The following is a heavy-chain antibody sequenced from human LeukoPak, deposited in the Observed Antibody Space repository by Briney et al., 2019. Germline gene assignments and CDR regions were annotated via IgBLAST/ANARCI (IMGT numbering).Heavy chain of an antibody. J-gene: IGHJ4*02. CDR2: ISAHSRYI. D-gene: IGHD3-3*01. CDR1: GFSFSDFG. CDR3: ARQYYDFWSGFYTADYYFDY. V-gene: IGHV3-21*01. Sequence: GGSLRLSCAASGFSFSDFGMNWVRQAPGKGLEWVSSISAHSRYIYYADSVKGRFTISRDNAQTSLYLEMNSLRGEDSAVYYRARQYYDFWSGFYTADYYFDYWGRGTLVTVSS.